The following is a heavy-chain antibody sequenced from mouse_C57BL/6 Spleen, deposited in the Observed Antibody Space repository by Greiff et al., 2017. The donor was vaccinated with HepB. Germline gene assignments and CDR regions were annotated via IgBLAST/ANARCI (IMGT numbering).Heavy chain of an antibody. CDR2: INPNSGST. V-gene: IGHV1-64*01. Sequence: VQLQQSGAELVKPGASVKLSCKASGYTFTSYWMHWVKQRPGQGLEWIGMINPNSGSTNYNEKFKSKATLTVDKSSSTAYMQLSSLTSEDSAVYYCARGITTVVATNAMDYWGQGTSVTVSS. CDR1: GYTFTSYW. CDR3: ARGITTVVATNAMDY. D-gene: IGHD1-1*01. J-gene: IGHJ4*01.